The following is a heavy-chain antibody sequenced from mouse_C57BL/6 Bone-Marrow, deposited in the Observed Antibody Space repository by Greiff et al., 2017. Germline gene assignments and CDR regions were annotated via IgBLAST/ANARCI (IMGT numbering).Heavy chain of an antibody. CDR1: GYSITSDY. V-gene: IGHV3-8*01. Sequence: EVQLVESGPGLAKPSQTLSLTCSVTGYSITSDYWNWIRTFPGNKLEYMGYISYSGSTYYNPSLKSRISITRDTSKNQYYLQLNSVTTEDTATYYCARSGYDYEDYYAMDYWGQGTSVTVSS. J-gene: IGHJ4*01. D-gene: IGHD2-4*01. CDR2: ISYSGST. CDR3: ARSGYDYEDYYAMDY.